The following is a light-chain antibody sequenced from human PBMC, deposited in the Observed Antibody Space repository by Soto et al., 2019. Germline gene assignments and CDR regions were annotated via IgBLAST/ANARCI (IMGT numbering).Light chain of an antibody. J-gene: IGKJ1*01. CDR1: QTITT. CDR2: RVS. Sequence: EIVLTQSPGTLSLSPGERATLSCRASQTITTLAWYQRKPGQAPRLLIYRVSSRATGVPDRFSGSGSGTDYTLTISSLESDDFATYYCQQYHRYSTFGQGTKVDI. CDR3: QQYHRYST. V-gene: IGKV3-20*01.